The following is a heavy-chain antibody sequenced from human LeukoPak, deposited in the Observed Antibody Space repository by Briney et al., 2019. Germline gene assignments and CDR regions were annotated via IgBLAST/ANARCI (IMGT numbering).Heavy chain of an antibody. D-gene: IGHD2-21*01. CDR2: ISWNSGSI. Sequence: GGSLRLSCAASGFTFDDYAMHWVRQAPGKGLEWVSGISWNSGSIGYADSVKGRFTISRDNAKNSLYLQMNSLRAEDTAVYYCARETYYKTDVWGQGTTVTVSS. V-gene: IGHV3-9*01. CDR1: GFTFDDYA. CDR3: ARETYYKTDV. J-gene: IGHJ6*02.